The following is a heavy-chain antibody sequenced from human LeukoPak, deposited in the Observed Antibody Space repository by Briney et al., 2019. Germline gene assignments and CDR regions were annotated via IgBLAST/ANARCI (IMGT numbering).Heavy chain of an antibody. D-gene: IGHD1-14*01. V-gene: IGHV1-2*02. CDR1: GYTFTGYY. CDR3: ARGPIKCRLWNQCLPYYFDY. J-gene: IGHJ4*02. CDR2: INPNSGVT. Sequence: ASVKVSCKASGYTFTGYYIHWVRQAPGQGLEWMGWINPNSGVTHYPQKFQGRVTMTRDTSIRTAYMEVSSLRSDDTAVYYCARGPIKCRLWNQCLPYYFDYWGQGTLVTVSS.